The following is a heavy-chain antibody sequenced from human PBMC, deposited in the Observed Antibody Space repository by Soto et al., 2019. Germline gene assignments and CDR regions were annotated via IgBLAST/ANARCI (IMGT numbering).Heavy chain of an antibody. Sequence: PGGSLRLSCAASGFALGNSWMNWVRQAPGKGLEWVANINQDGSEKYYVDFVKGRFTISRDNAKNSLYLQMNSLRDEDTAVYYCAILYGMDVWGQGTTVTVSS. CDR2: INQDGSEK. V-gene: IGHV3-7*01. J-gene: IGHJ6*02. CDR1: GFALGNSW. CDR3: AILYGMDV.